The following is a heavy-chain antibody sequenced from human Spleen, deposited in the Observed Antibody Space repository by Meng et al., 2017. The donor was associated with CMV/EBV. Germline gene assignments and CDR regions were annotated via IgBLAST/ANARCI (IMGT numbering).Heavy chain of an antibody. J-gene: IGHJ6*04. CDR1: GGSISTTDW. V-gene: IGHV4-4*02. D-gene: IGHD3-22*01. CDR2: TYHSGTP. Sequence: SETLSLTCTVSGGSISTTDWWNWVRQTPGKGLEWIGETYHSGTPNFNPSFGSRLTMSVDKSKNQFSLKLSSVTAADTAVYFCARASYDSRGYRHYKYFFGMDVWGKGTTVTVSS. CDR3: ARASYDSRGYRHYKYFFGMDV.